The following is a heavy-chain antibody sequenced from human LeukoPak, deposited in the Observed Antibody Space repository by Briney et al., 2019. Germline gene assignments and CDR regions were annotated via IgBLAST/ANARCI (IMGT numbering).Heavy chain of an antibody. CDR1: GGSISTYY. D-gene: IGHD6-13*01. V-gene: IGHV4-4*07. CDR3: ARESYRWYVHNYYYYGMDV. J-gene: IGHJ6*02. CDR2: IYTSGST. Sequence: PSETLSLTCTVSGGSISTYYWSWIRQPAGKGLEWIGRIYTSGSTNYNPSPKSRVTMSVDTSKNQFSLKLSSVTAADTAVYYCARESYRWYVHNYYYYGMDVWGQRTTVTVSS.